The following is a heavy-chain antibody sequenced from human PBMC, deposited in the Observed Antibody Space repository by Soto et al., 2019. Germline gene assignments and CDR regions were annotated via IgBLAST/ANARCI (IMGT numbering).Heavy chain of an antibody. CDR2: IYWDNDK. CDR3: ALLTSIYGGVIGLDAFDI. D-gene: IGHD3-16*02. Sequence: QITLKESAPTLVQPTQTLTLRCTFSGFSLSPVGVGVGWIRQPPGKALEWIAVIYWDNDKRYNPSLSNRISINNVLSRNQVVVTMINMDPVDTGTYYCALLTSIYGGVIGLDAFDIWGQGTLVTVSS. J-gene: IGHJ3*02. CDR1: GFSLSPVGVG. V-gene: IGHV2-5*02.